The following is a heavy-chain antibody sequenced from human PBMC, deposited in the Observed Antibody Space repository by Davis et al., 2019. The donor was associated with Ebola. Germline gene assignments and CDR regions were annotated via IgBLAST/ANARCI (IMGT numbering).Heavy chain of an antibody. CDR1: GFTFSSYS. CDR3: ARRNWFDP. Sequence: PGGSLRLSCAASGFTFSSYSMNWVRQAPGKGLEWVSSITVTSNYTYYADSVKGRFTISRDNAKNSLYLQMNSLRAEDTAVYYCARRNWFDPWRQGTLVTVSS. J-gene: IGHJ5*02. CDR2: ITVTSNYT. V-gene: IGHV3-21*01.